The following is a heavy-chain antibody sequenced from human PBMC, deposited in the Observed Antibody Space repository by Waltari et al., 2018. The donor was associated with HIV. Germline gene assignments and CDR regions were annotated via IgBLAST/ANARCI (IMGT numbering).Heavy chain of an antibody. J-gene: IGHJ3*02. CDR2: ISYDGSKR. CDR1: GFTFSTYG. Sequence: QIQLEESGGGVVQPGRSLRLSCAASGFTFSTYGIYWVRQAPGKGLEWVEVISYDGSKRYYADSVKGRFTISRDNSKNTLFLQMNTLRTEDTAVYYCAKDFDGGFDIWGQGTMVTVSS. D-gene: IGHD2-15*01. V-gene: IGHV3-30*18. CDR3: AKDFDGGFDI.